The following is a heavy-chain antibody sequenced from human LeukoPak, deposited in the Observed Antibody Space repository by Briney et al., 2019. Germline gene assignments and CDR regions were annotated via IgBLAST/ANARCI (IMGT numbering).Heavy chain of an antibody. J-gene: IGHJ4*02. Sequence: GASVKVSCKASGYTFTSYAMHWVRQAPGQRLEWMGWINAGNGNTKYSQKFQGGVTITRDTSASTAYMELSSLRSEDTAVYYCARDEFRGDIVVVPAAPDYWGQGTLVTVSS. D-gene: IGHD2-2*01. CDR2: INAGNGNT. CDR3: ARDEFRGDIVVVPAAPDY. CDR1: GYTFTSYA. V-gene: IGHV1-3*01.